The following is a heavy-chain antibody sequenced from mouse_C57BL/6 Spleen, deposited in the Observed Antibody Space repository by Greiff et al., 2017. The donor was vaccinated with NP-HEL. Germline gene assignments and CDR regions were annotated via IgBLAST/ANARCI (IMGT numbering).Heavy chain of an antibody. CDR1: GFTFSSYA. J-gene: IGHJ2*01. CDR2: ISDGGSYT. D-gene: IGHD2-3*01. CDR3: AREGYYYFDY. V-gene: IGHV5-4*03. Sequence: DVMLVESGGGLVKPGGSLKLSCAASGFTFSSYAMSWVRQTPEKRLEWVATISDGGSYTYYPDNVKGRFTISRDNAKNNLYLQMSHLKSEDTAMYYCAREGYYYFDYWGQGTTLTVSS.